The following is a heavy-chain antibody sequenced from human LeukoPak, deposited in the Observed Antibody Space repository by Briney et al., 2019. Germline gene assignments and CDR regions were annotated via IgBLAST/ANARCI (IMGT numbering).Heavy chain of an antibody. CDR3: ARVGSYGDPLPYYFDY. J-gene: IGHJ4*02. CDR2: IYYSGST. Sequence: PSQTLSLTCTVSGGSISSGDYYWSWIRQPPGKGLEWIGYIYYSGSTYYNPSLKSRVTISVDTSKNQFSLKLSSVTAADTAVYYCARVGSYGDPLPYYFDYWGQGTLVTVSS. CDR1: GGSISSGDYY. V-gene: IGHV4-30-4*08. D-gene: IGHD4/OR15-4a*01.